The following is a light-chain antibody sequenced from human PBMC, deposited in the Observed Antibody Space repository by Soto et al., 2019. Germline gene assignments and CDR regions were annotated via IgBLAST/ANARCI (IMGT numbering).Light chain of an antibody. V-gene: IGLV2-14*01. Sequence: QSALTQPASVSGSPGQSITISCTGTSSDVCGYNYVSWYQQHPGKAPKLMIYDVSNRPSGVSNRFSGSKSGNTASLTISGLQAEDEADYTSSSTLLYVFGTGSKLTVL. CDR2: DVS. J-gene: IGLJ1*01. CDR3: SSTLLYV. CDR1: SSDVCGYNY.